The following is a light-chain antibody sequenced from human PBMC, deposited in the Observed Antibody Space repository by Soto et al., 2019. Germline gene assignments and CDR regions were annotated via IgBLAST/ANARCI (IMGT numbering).Light chain of an antibody. CDR1: QSVSSN. Sequence: EIVMTQSPATLSVSPGERATLSCRASQSVSSNLAWYQQKPGQAPRLLIYVASTRATGIPARFSGSGSGTEFTLTISSLQCEDFAVYYCQQYNNGPPTWTFGQGTKVEIK. J-gene: IGKJ1*01. V-gene: IGKV3-15*01. CDR3: QQYNNGPPTWT. CDR2: VAS.